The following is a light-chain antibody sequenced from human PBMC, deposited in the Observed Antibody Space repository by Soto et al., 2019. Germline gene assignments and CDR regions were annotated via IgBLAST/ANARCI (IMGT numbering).Light chain of an antibody. CDR3: AVWDDRLSGPHWE. V-gene: IGLV1-47*01. J-gene: IGLJ3*02. CDR2: RDD. CDR1: SSNVGSNY. Sequence: QSLLTQPSSASGTPGQRVTISCSGSSSNVGSNYVYWYQQLPGTAPKLLIYRDDQRPSGVPDRFSGSKSATSASLAISGLRSEDEADYFCAVWDDRLSGPHWEFGGGTKLTVL.